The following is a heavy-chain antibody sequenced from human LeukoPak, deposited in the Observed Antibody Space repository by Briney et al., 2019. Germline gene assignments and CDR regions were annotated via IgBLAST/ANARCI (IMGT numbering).Heavy chain of an antibody. CDR2: MNPNSGNT. Sequence: ASVKLSCKASGYTFTSYDINWVRQATGQGLEWMGWMNPNSGNTGYAQKFQGRVTITRNTSISTAYMELSSLRSEDTAVYYCARDNYDFWSGYTVFDYWGQGTLVTVSS. D-gene: IGHD3-3*01. CDR1: GYTFTSYD. J-gene: IGHJ4*02. V-gene: IGHV1-8*03. CDR3: ARDNYDFWSGYTVFDY.